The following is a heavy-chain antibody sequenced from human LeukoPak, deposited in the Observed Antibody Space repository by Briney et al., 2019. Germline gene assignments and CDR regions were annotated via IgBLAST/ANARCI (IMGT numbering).Heavy chain of an antibody. Sequence: PGRSLRLSCAASGFTFSSYDMHWVRQAPGKGLEWVAVISKDGSNKYYADSVKGRFTISRDNSKNTLYLQMNSLRAEDTAVYYCAKDHGGSYPGSFDYWGQGTLVTVSS. V-gene: IGHV3-30*18. CDR3: AKDHGGSYPGSFDY. D-gene: IGHD1-26*01. J-gene: IGHJ4*02. CDR1: GFTFSSYD. CDR2: ISKDGSNK.